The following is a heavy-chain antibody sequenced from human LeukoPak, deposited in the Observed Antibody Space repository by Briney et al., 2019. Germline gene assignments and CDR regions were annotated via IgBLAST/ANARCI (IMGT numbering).Heavy chain of an antibody. D-gene: IGHD5-18*01. CDR2: IYYSGST. V-gene: IGHV4-59*01. Sequence: SETLSLTCTVSGGSISSYYWSWIRQPPGKGLEWIGYIYYSGSTNHNPSLKSRVTISVDTSKNQFSLKLSSVTAADTAVYYCARARGYSYGSIRFDYWGQGTLVTVSS. CDR1: GGSISSYY. J-gene: IGHJ4*02. CDR3: ARARGYSYGSIRFDY.